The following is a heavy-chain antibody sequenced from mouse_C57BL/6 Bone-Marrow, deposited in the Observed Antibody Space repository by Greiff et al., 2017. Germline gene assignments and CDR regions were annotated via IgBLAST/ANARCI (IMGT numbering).Heavy chain of an antibody. CDR3: ARGRSSGSHSWFAY. CDR2: ISSGSSTI. V-gene: IGHV5-17*01. D-gene: IGHD1-1*01. J-gene: IGHJ3*01. Sequence: EVKLMESGGGLVKPGGSLKLSCAASGFTFSDYAMHWVRQAPEKGLEWVAYISSGSSTIYYADTVKGRFTISRDNAKNTLFLQMTSLRSEDTAMYYCARGRSSGSHSWFAYWGKGTLVTVSA. CDR1: GFTFSDYA.